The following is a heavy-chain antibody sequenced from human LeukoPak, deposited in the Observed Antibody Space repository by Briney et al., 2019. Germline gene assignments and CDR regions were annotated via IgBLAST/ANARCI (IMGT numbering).Heavy chain of an antibody. D-gene: IGHD5-24*01. Sequence: GGSLRLSCAASGFTFSSYGMHWVRQAPGKGLEWVAVIWYDGSNKYYGDSVKGRFTISRDNSKKTLYLQMNSLRVEDTAVYYCARGDGYNDAEYLQHWGQGALVTVSS. V-gene: IGHV3-33*01. CDR3: ARGDGYNDAEYLQH. CDR1: GFTFSSYG. CDR2: IWYDGSNK. J-gene: IGHJ1*01.